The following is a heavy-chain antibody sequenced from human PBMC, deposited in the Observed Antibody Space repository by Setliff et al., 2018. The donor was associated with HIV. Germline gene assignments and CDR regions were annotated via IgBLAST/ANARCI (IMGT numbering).Heavy chain of an antibody. J-gene: IGHJ1*01. D-gene: IGHD3-22*01. CDR2: IHSGGTT. CDR3: ARGSSYADSGGYYYIGASVAYFQH. CDR1: GDSINSGNYF. V-gene: IGHV4-61*02. Sequence: SETLSLTCTVSGDSINSGNYFWSWIRQPAGQGLEWIGRIHSGGTTNSNPSLKSRVTLSVDTSKNQVSLKLNSVTAADTAMYYCARGSSYADSGGYYYIGASVAYFQHWGHGTLVTVSS.